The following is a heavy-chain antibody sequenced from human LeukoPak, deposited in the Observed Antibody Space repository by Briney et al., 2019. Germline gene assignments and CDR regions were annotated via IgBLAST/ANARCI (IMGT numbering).Heavy chain of an antibody. J-gene: IGHJ6*03. CDR2: IRYDGSNK. D-gene: IGHD3-10*02. V-gene: IGHV3-30*02. Sequence: GGSLGLSCAASGFTFSSYGMHWVRQAPGKGLEWVAFIRYDGSNKYYADSVKDRFTISRDNSKNTLYLQMNSLRAEDTAVYYCAKDSRTMIGYRDVWGKGTTVTVSS. CDR1: GFTFSSYG. CDR3: AKDSRTMIGYRDV.